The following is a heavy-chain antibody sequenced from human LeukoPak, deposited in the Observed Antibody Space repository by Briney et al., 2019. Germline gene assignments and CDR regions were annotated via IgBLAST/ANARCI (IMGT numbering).Heavy chain of an antibody. V-gene: IGHV4-59*08. D-gene: IGHD2-2*01. Sequence: SSETLSLTCTVSGGSISSYYWSWIRQPPGKRLEWVRFIYYSGSTNYNPSLKSRVTTSVDTSNNQLSLKLSSVTAADTAVYYCARGIGYCSSTSCFGYFDYWGQGTLVTVSS. CDR3: ARGIGYCSSTSCFGYFDY. CDR1: GGSISSYY. CDR2: IYYSGST. J-gene: IGHJ4*02.